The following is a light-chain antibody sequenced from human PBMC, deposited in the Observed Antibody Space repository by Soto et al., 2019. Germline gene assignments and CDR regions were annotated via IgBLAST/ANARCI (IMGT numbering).Light chain of an antibody. CDR3: QQYNNWPLT. V-gene: IGKV3-15*01. J-gene: IGKJ4*01. CDR2: GTS. CDR1: QSVYSN. Sequence: EIVMTQSPATLSVSPGERATLSCRASQSVYSNLAWYQQKPGQAPRLLIYGTSTRATSIPARFSGSGSGTEFSLTISSLQSEDFAVYYCQQYNNWPLTFGGGTKVEIK.